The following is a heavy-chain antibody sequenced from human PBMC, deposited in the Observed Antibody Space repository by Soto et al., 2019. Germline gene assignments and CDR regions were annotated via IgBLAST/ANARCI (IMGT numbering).Heavy chain of an antibody. V-gene: IGHV1-18*01. Sequence: ASVKVSCKASGYTFTSYGISWVRQAPGQGLEWMGWISAYNGNTNYAQKLQGRVTMTRNTSISAAYMELSSLRSEDTAVYYCAITYYDILTGPRPHDAFDIWGQGTMVTVSS. D-gene: IGHD3-9*01. CDR2: ISAYNGNT. CDR1: GYTFTSYG. CDR3: AITYYDILTGPRPHDAFDI. J-gene: IGHJ3*02.